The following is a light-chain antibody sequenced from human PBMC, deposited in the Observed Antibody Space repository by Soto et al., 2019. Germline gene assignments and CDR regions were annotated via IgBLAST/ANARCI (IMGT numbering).Light chain of an antibody. J-gene: IGKJ3*01. CDR1: QSISTY. V-gene: IGKV3-11*01. Sequence: EIVLTQSPATLSLSPGERATLSCRASQSISTYLAWYQQRPGQAPRLLIHDASERATGIPARFSGSGSGTDFTLTISNLEPEDFAFHYCQQRSDWPPLFTFGPGTKLDVK. CDR3: QQRSDWPPLFT. CDR2: DAS.